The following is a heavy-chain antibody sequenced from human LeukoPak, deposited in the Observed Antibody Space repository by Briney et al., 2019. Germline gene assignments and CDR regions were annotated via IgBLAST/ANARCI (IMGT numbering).Heavy chain of an antibody. V-gene: IGHV4-59*13. CDR2: IYYTGRT. CDR1: VDSINDDY. D-gene: IGHD3/OR15-3a*01. J-gene: IGHJ1*01. Sequence: SEALSLTCTVSVDSINDDYGRWIRRSPGKGLGWIGYIYYTGRTKYNPSVQSRVTIAVDTSTTQFSLNLKSVTSAHKAVYFCTRVSTHGDSDCWGQGTLVTVSS. CDR3: TRVSTHGDSDC.